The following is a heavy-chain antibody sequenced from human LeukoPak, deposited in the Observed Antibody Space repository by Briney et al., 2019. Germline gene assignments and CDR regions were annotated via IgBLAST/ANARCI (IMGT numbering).Heavy chain of an antibody. Sequence: SETLSLTCAVYGGSFSGYYWSWIRQPPGKGLEWIEEINHSGSTNYNPSLKSRVTISVDTSKNQFPLKLSSVTAADTAVYYCAGEVATISTWGQGTLVTVSS. CDR3: AGEVATIST. CDR1: GGSFSGYY. CDR2: INHSGST. D-gene: IGHD5-24*01. V-gene: IGHV4-34*01. J-gene: IGHJ5*02.